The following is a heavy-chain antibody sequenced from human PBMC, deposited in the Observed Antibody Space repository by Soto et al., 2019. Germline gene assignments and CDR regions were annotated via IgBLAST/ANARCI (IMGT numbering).Heavy chain of an antibody. D-gene: IGHD1-7*01. J-gene: IGHJ3*02. CDR1: GFTFSSYA. V-gene: IGHV3-23*01. Sequence: GGSLRLSCAASGFTFSSYAMNWVRQAPGKGLEWVSAISGSGGSTYYADSVKGRFTISRGSSKNTLYLQMNSLRAEDTAVYYCAKGNSWSPALVLDIWGQGTMVTV. CDR3: AKGNSWSPALVLDI. CDR2: ISGSGGST.